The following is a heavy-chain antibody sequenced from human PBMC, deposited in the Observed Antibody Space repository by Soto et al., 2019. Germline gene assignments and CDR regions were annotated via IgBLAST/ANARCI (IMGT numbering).Heavy chain of an antibody. CDR2: INPSGGST. D-gene: IGHD3-22*01. CDR1: GYTFTIHY. J-gene: IGHJ3*02. Sequence: ASVKVSFKASGYTFTIHYMPWVRQPLGQRRERMGIINPSGGSTSYAQKFQGRVTMTRDTSTSTFDMELSSRRSEDMAVYYCARILYFSSGPDDFDIWGQGTMVTVS. CDR3: ARILYFSSGPDDFDI. V-gene: IGHV1-46*01.